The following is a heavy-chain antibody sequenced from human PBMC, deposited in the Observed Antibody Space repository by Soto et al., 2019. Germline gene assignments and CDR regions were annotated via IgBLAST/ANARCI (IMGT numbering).Heavy chain of an antibody. D-gene: IGHD6-13*01. CDR3: ARDNRSSWTYMFDP. V-gene: IGHV4-59*01. Sequence: QVQLQESGPGLVKPSETLSLTCTVSGGSISSYYWSWIRQPPGKGLEWIGYIYYSGSTNYNPSLKSRVTISVDTSKNQFSLKLSSVTAADTAVYYCARDNRSSWTYMFDPWGQGTLVTVSS. J-gene: IGHJ5*02. CDR2: IYYSGST. CDR1: GGSISSYY.